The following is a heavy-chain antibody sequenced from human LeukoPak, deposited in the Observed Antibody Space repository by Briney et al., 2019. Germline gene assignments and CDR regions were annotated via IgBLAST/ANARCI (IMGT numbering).Heavy chain of an antibody. CDR2: MNSDGNAT. V-gene: IGHV3-74*01. Sequence: GGSLRLSCAASGFSFSNYWMHWVRQAPGKGLVWVTRMNSDGNATYYADSVQGRFTISRDNAKNTLYLQMNSLRAEDTAMYFCAKGPNYFDSWGQGTLVTVSS. CDR1: GFSFSNYW. CDR3: AKGPNYFDS. J-gene: IGHJ4*02.